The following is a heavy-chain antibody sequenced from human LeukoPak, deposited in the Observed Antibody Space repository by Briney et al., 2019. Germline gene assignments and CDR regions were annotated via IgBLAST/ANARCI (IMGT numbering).Heavy chain of an antibody. D-gene: IGHD3-10*01. Sequence: ASVKVSFTASGYSFTRYGITWVRQAPGQGLEWMGWISPYNGNTNYAQKLQGRVTMITDTSTSTAYMELRSLRSDDTAMYSCDRDYFGSGPYYAFEIWGQGTMVTVSS. V-gene: IGHV1-18*01. CDR1: GYSFTRYG. CDR2: ISPYNGNT. J-gene: IGHJ3*02. CDR3: DRDYFGSGPYYAFEI.